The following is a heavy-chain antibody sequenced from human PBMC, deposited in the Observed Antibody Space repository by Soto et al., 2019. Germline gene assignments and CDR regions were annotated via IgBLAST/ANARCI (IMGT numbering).Heavy chain of an antibody. CDR3: VCPATSYYTMDV. J-gene: IGHJ6*02. D-gene: IGHD2-2*01. CDR1: AGSISSSPPY. Sequence: SETLSLTCTVSAGSISSSPPYWGWIRQPPGKGLEWIGNIYHSGSTYYTPYLKSRVAISVDTPNNQFSMKLRSVAAADTAMYYCVCPATSYYTMDVWGQGTTVTVSS. CDR2: IYHSGST. V-gene: IGHV4-39*01.